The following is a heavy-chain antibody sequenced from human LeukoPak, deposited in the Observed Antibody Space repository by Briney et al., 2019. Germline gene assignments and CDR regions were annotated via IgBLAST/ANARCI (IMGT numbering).Heavy chain of an antibody. D-gene: IGHD1-26*01. CDR2: INPNSGGT. V-gene: IGHV1-2*02. Sequence: ASVKVSCKASGYTFTGYYMHWVRQAPGQGLEWMGWINPNSGGTNYAQKFQGRVTMTRDTSISTAYMELSRLRSDDTAVYYCARVGGATTRYFDYWGQGTLVTVSS. J-gene: IGHJ4*02. CDR1: GYTFTGYY. CDR3: ARVGGATTRYFDY.